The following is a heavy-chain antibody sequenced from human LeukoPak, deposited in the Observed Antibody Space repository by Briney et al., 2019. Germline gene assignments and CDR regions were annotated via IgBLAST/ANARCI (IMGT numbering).Heavy chain of an antibody. D-gene: IGHD3-10*01. CDR1: GFTFSSYS. CDR2: ISSSSSYI. CDR3: APGSGSYYGSDFDY. V-gene: IGHV3-21*01. Sequence: GGSLRLSCAASGFTFSSYSMNWVRQAPGKGLEWVSSISSSSSYIYYADSVKGRFTISRDNAKNSLYLQMNSLRAEDTAVYYCAPGSGSYYGSDFDYWGQGTLVTVPS. J-gene: IGHJ4*02.